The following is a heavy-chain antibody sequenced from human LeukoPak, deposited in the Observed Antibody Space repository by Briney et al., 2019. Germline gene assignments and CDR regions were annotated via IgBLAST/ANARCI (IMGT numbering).Heavy chain of an antibody. CDR3: ARASYCSNGVCYLVEY. CDR2: ISGGGDNT. J-gene: IGHJ4*02. CDR1: GFTFSSYA. V-gene: IGHV3-23*01. D-gene: IGHD2-8*01. Sequence: GGSLRLSCAASGFTFSSYAMSWVRQAPGKGLEWVSSISGGGDNTYYADSVKGRFTISRDNSKNTLYVQMNSLRAEDTAVYYCARASYCSNGVCYLVEYWGQGALVTVSS.